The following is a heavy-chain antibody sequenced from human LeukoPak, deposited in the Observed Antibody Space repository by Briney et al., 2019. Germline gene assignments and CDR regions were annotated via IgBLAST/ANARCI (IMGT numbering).Heavy chain of an antibody. J-gene: IGHJ2*01. D-gene: IGHD4-17*01. CDR2: INPNSGGT. V-gene: IGHV1-2*02. CDR1: GYTFTGYY. CDR3: ARYYGDLHWYFDL. Sequence: ASVKVSCKASGYTFTGYYMHWVRQAPGQGLEWMGWINPNSGGTIYAQKFQGRVTMTWDTSISTAYMELSSLRSDDTAVYYCARYYGDLHWYFDLWGRGTLVTVSS.